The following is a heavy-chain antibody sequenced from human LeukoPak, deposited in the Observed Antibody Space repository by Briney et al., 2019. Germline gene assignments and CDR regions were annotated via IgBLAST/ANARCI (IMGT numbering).Heavy chain of an antibody. D-gene: IGHD6-13*01. CDR1: GYTFTSYG. CDR3: ARAIAAAGHIYYYYYYMDV. Sequence: ASVKVSCKASGYTFTSYGISWVRQAPGQGLEWMGWISAYNGNTNYAQKLQGRVTMTTDTSTSTAYMELRSLRSDDTAVYYCARAIAAAGHIYYYYYYMDVWGKGTTVTISS. CDR2: ISAYNGNT. J-gene: IGHJ6*03. V-gene: IGHV1-18*01.